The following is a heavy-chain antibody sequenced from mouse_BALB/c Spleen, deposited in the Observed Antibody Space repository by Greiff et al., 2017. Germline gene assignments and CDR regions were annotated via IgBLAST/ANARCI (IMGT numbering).Heavy chain of an antibody. V-gene: IGHV1-52*01. CDR1: GYTFTSYW. D-gene: IGHD3-1*01. CDR2: IDPYDSET. CDR3: ARRGARATDYAMDY. Sequence: VQLQQPGAELVRPGASVKLSCKASGYTFTSYWMNWVKQRPEQGLEWIGRIDPYDSETHYNQKFKDKAILTVDKSSSTAYMQLSSLTSEDSAVYYGARRGARATDYAMDYWGQGTSVTVSS. J-gene: IGHJ4*01.